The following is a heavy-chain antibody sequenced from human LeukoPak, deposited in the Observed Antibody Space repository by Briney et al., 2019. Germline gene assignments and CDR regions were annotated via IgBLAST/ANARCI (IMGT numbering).Heavy chain of an antibody. V-gene: IGHV4-34*09. CDR3: ARDRASGSSGYFDY. Sequence: PSETLSLTCAVYGGSFSGYYWSWIRQPPGKGLEWIGYIYYSGSTYYNPSLKSRVTISVDTSKNQFSLKLSSVTAADTAVYYCARDRASGSSGYFDYWGQGTLVTVSS. CDR1: GGSFSGYY. D-gene: IGHD3-22*01. CDR2: IYYSGST. J-gene: IGHJ4*02.